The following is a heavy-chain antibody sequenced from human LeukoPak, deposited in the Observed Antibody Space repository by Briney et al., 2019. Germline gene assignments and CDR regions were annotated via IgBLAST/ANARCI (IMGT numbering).Heavy chain of an antibody. J-gene: IGHJ4*02. Sequence: GGSLRLSCAASGFTFSSYSMNWVRQAPGKGLEWVSTISDSGSSTYSADSVRGRFTISRDNSKNTLYLQMNSLRAEDTAVYYCAKDRGRSGWDGLNYWGQGTLVTVSS. CDR2: ISDSGSST. CDR3: AKDRGRSGWDGLNY. V-gene: IGHV3-23*01. D-gene: IGHD6-19*01. CDR1: GFTFSSYS.